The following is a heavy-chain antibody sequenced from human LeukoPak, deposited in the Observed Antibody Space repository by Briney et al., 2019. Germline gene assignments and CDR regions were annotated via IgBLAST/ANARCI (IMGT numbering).Heavy chain of an antibody. CDR2: INSRSTII. V-gene: IGHV3-48*01. D-gene: IGHD2-15*01. CDR1: GFIFSIYS. Sequence: PGGSLRLSCAASGFIFSIYSMNWVRQAPGKGLEWISYINSRSTIIKVAASVKGRIIISRDNGKNSLYLELNSLRAEDTALYYCAREGIGYYIDGWGKGATVIVSS. CDR3: AREGIGYYIDG. J-gene: IGHJ6*03.